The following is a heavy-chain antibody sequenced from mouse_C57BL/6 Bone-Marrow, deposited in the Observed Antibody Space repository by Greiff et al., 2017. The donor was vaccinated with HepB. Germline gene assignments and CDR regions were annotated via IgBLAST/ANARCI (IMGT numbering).Heavy chain of an antibody. D-gene: IGHD2-1*01. CDR1: GFSLTSYG. CDR2: IWSGGST. CDR3: ARPPYGNYNYYAMDY. Sequence: VQGVESGPGLVQPSQSLSITCTVSGFSLTSYGVHWVRQSPGKGLEWLGVIWSGGSTDYNAAFISRLSISKDNSKSQVFFKMNSLQADDTAIYYCARPPYGNYNYYAMDYWGQGTSVTVSS. V-gene: IGHV2-2*01. J-gene: IGHJ4*01.